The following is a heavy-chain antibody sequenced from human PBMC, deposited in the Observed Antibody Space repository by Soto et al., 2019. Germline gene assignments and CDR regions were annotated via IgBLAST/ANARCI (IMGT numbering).Heavy chain of an antibody. CDR3: ARYLMGYAMDV. CDR1: GFTFSSYH. V-gene: IGHV3-48*03. D-gene: IGHD2-8*01. J-gene: IGHJ6*02. CDR2: ISSASSAI. Sequence: EVQLVESGGGLVQPGGSLRLSCAASGFTFSSYHMDWVRQAPGKGLEWVSYISSASSAIYYADSVKGRFTISRDNAKNSLFLQMNSLRAEDTSVYYCARYLMGYAMDVWGQGTTVTFSS.